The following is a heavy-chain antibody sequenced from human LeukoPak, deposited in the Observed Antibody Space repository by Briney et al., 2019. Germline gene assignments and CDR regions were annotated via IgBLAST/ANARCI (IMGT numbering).Heavy chain of an antibody. V-gene: IGHV4-34*01. J-gene: IGHJ4*03. CDR1: GGSISSYY. CDR3: ARGATISETGYFDF. D-gene: IGHD5-24*01. CDR2: IDHRGDT. Sequence: PSETLSLTCTVSGGSISSYYWSWIRQPPGKGLEWIAEIDHRGDTNYNPSVKSRVTISVDTSKNQFSLKVRSLSAADTAVYYCARGATISETGYFDFWGQGTPVTVSS.